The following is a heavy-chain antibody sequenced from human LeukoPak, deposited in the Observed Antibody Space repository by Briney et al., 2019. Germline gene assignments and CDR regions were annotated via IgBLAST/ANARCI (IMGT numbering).Heavy chain of an antibody. V-gene: IGHV4-59*01. CDR3: ARVTGYMIEDYFDY. Sequence: SETLSLTCTVSGGSISSYYWSWIRQPPGKGLQWIGYIYYSGSTNYNPSLKSRVTISVDTSKNQFSLKLSSVTAADTAVYYCARVTGYMIEDYFDYWGQGTLVTVSS. D-gene: IGHD3-22*01. CDR1: GGSISSYY. CDR2: IYYSGST. J-gene: IGHJ4*02.